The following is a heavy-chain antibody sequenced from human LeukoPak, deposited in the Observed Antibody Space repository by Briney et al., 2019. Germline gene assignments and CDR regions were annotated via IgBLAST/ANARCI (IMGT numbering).Heavy chain of an antibody. D-gene: IGHD5-18*01. J-gene: IGHJ4*02. V-gene: IGHV3-11*06. CDR1: GFTFSDYY. CDR3: ARVGTWIRSPVDY. Sequence: GGSLRLSCAASGFTFSDYYMSWLRQAPGKGLEWVSYISSSSSYTNYADSVKGRFTISRDNAKNSLYLQMNSLRAEDTAVYYCARVGTWIRSPVDYWGQGTLVTDSS. CDR2: ISSSSSYT.